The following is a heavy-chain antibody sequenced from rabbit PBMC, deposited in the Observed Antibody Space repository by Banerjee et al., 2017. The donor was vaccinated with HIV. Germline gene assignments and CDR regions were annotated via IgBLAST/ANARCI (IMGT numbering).Heavy chain of an antibody. D-gene: IGHD8-1*01. Sequence: QEQLVESGGGLVQPGGSLKLSCKASGFDFSSYGVSWVRQAPGKGLEWIGYITYGGSALYASWAKGRFTISKTSSTTVTLQMTSLTAADTATYFCARSSSWYNFNVWGPGTLVTVS. CDR1: GFDFSSYG. CDR2: ITYGGSA. CDR3: ARSSSWYNFNV. V-gene: IGHV1S39*01. J-gene: IGHJ4*01.